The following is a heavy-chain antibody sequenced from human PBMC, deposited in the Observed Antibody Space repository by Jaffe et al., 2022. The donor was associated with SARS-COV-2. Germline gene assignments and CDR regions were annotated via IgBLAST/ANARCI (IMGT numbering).Heavy chain of an antibody. V-gene: IGHV4-59*01. CDR2: VYYTGST. Sequence: QVQLQESGPGLVKPSETLSLTCTVSGGSMSTFYWSWIRQPPGKGLEWIGFVYYTGSTNYSPSLKSRVTISLDTSKSQFSLRLTSVTAADTAVYYCARVSSVLWLAGDVWGKGTPVIVSS. CDR3: ARVSSVLWLAGDV. D-gene: IGHD5-12*01. J-gene: IGHJ6*04. CDR1: GGSMSTFY.